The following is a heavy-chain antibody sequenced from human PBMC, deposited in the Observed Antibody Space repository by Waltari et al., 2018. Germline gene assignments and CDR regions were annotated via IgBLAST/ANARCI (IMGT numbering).Heavy chain of an antibody. J-gene: IGHJ1*01. Sequence: QVQLQESGPPLVEPWETLSLTCTVSGVSVTDYYWSWIRQPAGKGLEFIGRIYTRGSSDYTPSLTSRATVSMDKSKTQFSLQLTSVTAADTAIYYCARGYSDYGGEYFQHWGQGTPVSVSS. CDR3: ARGYSDYGGEYFQH. D-gene: IGHD4-17*01. CDR1: GVSVTDYY. CDR2: IYTRGSS. V-gene: IGHV4-4*07.